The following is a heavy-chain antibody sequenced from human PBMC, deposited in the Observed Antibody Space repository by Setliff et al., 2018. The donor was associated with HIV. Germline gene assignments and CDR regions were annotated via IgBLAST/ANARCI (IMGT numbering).Heavy chain of an antibody. CDR1: GDTFTTYD. V-gene: IGHV3-23*01. Sequence: SCKASGDTFTTYDINWVRQAPGKGLEWVSGIRDSGVSVYYADSVMGRFTISRDNSKNTLYLQMNSLRVEDTAIYYCTKGVQRLRPYYFDSWGQGTLVTVSS. J-gene: IGHJ4*02. D-gene: IGHD4-17*01. CDR3: TKGVQRLRPYYFDS. CDR2: IRDSGVSV.